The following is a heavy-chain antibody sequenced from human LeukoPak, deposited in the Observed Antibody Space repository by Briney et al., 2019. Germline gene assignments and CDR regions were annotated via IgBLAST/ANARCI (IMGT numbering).Heavy chain of an antibody. CDR2: ITGSGGGT. D-gene: IGHD2-15*01. CDR1: GFTFSNYA. CDR3: AKRIPSWYYVDY. V-gene: IGHV3-23*01. Sequence: GGSLRLSCAASGFTFSNYAMTWVRQPPGKGLEWGSAITGSGGGTYYADSVKGRFTISRDNSKNTLYLQMNSLRAEDTAIYYCAKRIPSWYYVDYWGQGTLVTVSS. J-gene: IGHJ4*02.